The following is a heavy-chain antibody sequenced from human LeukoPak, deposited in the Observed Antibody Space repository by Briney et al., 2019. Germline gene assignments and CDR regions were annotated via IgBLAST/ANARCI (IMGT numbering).Heavy chain of an antibody. D-gene: IGHD6-19*01. V-gene: IGHV3-30*04. J-gene: IGHJ3*02. CDR2: ISYDGSNK. CDR1: GFSFSSCA. Sequence: QPGRSLRLSCAASGFSFSSCAMHWVRQAPGKGPEWVAIISYDGSNKYHADSVRGRFTVSRDNSKNTLYLQMNSLRPEDTAVYYCARVDSSVWPDAFDIWGQGTMLTVSS. CDR3: ARVDSSVWPDAFDI.